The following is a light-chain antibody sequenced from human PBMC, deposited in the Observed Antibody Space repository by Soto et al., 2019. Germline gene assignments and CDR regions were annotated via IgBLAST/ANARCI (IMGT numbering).Light chain of an antibody. Sequence: EIVMTQSPATLSVSPGERATLSCRASQSVSSNLAWYQHKPGQAPRLLIFGASTRATGIPARFSGSGSGTDFTLTITSLQSDDFAVYDCQQYNHYVTFGQGTRLEIK. J-gene: IGKJ5*01. CDR2: GAS. CDR3: QQYNHYVT. CDR1: QSVSSN. V-gene: IGKV3-15*01.